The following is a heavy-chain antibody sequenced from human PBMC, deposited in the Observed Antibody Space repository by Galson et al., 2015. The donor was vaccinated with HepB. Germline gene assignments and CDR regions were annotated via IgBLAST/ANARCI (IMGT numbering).Heavy chain of an antibody. Sequence: LTCAVYGGSFSGYYWSWIRQPPGKGLEWIGEINRSGSSNYNPSLKSRLTISVDTSKNQFSLKLSSVTAADTAVYFCARANTLYDLLTGYYAEAFSIWGQGTTVTVSS. V-gene: IGHV4-34*01. J-gene: IGHJ3*02. CDR2: INRSGSS. CDR3: ARANTLYDLLTGYYAEAFSI. D-gene: IGHD3-9*01. CDR1: GGSFSGYY.